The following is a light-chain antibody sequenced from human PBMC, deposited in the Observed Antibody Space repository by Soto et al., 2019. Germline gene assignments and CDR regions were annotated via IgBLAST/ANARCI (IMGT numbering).Light chain of an antibody. CDR3: QQYNNWTSEDL. Sequence: EIVMTQSPATLSVSPGETATLSCRASQSVSSNLAWYQQKPGQAPRLLIYGASTRATGIPARFSGSGSGTEFTLTISSLQSEDFAVYYCQQYNNWTSEDLFGQGTKLEIK. CDR1: QSVSSN. V-gene: IGKV3-15*01. CDR2: GAS. J-gene: IGKJ2*01.